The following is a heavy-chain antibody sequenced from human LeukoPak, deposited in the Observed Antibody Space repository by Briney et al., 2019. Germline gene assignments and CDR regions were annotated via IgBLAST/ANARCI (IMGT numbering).Heavy chain of an antibody. CDR2: IYYSGST. J-gene: IGHJ5*02. Sequence: PSETLSLTCTVSGGSISGYYWSWIRQPPGKGLEWIGYIYYSGSTNYNPSLKSRVTISVDTSKNQFSLKLSSVTAADTAVYYCARGAPYYYGSGGNWFDPWGQGTLVTVSS. D-gene: IGHD3-10*01. V-gene: IGHV4-59*01. CDR1: GGSISGYY. CDR3: ARGAPYYYGSGGNWFDP.